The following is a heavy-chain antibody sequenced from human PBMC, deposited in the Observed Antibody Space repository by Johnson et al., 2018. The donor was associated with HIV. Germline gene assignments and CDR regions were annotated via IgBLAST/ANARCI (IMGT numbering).Heavy chain of an antibody. Sequence: VLLLESGGGLVQPGGSLRLSCAASGFTFSSYAMSWVRQAPGKGLEWVSAISGSGGSTYYADSVKGRFTISRDNSKNTLYLQMTSRRAEDTAVYYCAKEGSGSYYDVVAFDIWGQGTMVTVSS. CDR2: ISGSGGST. CDR3: AKEGSGSYYDVVAFDI. CDR1: GFTFSSYA. D-gene: IGHD1-26*01. J-gene: IGHJ3*02. V-gene: IGHV3-23*01.